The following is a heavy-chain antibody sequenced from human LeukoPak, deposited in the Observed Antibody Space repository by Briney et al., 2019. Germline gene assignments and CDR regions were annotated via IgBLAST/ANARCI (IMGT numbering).Heavy chain of an antibody. CDR1: GFTFDDYA. CDR2: ISGSGGST. CDR3: AKTARSDYDFWSGFFDY. J-gene: IGHJ4*02. D-gene: IGHD3-3*01. Sequence: PGRSLRLSCAASGFTFDDYAMSWVRQAPGKGLEWVSAISGSGGSTYYADSVKGRFTISRDNSKNTLYLQMNSLRAEDTAVYYCAKTARSDYDFWSGFFDYWGQGTLVTVSS. V-gene: IGHV3-23*01.